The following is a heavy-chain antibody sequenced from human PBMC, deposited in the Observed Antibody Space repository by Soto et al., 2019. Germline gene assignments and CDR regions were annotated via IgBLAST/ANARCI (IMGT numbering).Heavy chain of an antibody. Sequence: SVKVSCKASGGTFSSYAISWVRQAPGQGLEWMGGIIPIFGTANYAQKFQGRVTITADESTSTAYMELSSLRSEDTAVYYCAREVAAAGTNWFDPWGQGTLVTVSS. CDR2: IIPIFGTA. V-gene: IGHV1-69*13. CDR1: GGTFSSYA. CDR3: AREVAAAGTNWFDP. D-gene: IGHD6-13*01. J-gene: IGHJ5*02.